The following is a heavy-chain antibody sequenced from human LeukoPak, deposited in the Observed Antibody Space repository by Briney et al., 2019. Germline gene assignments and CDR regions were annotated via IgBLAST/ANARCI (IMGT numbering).Heavy chain of an antibody. CDR1: GFTFSSYA. V-gene: IGHV4-34*01. Sequence: GSLRLSCAASGFTFSSYATSWVRQPPGKGLEWIGEINHSGSTNYSPSLKSRVTIPVDTSKNQFSLKLSSVTAADTAVYYCARIPPVVVIQYYFDYWGQGTLVTVSS. CDR3: ARIPPVVVIQYYFDY. CDR2: INHSGST. D-gene: IGHD2-15*01. J-gene: IGHJ4*02.